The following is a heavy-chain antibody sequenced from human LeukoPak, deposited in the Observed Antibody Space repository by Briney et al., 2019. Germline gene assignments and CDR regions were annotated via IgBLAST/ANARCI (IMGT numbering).Heavy chain of an antibody. Sequence: GGSLRLFCAASGFTFNDFAMHWVRQAPGRGLEYLSAISSDGGSAYYATSVKGRFTISRDNSKNTLYLQMASLRAEDMAVYYCARDRGGSLLFDYWGRGTLVTVSS. CDR1: GFTFNDFA. CDR2: ISSDGGSA. J-gene: IGHJ4*02. D-gene: IGHD1-26*01. CDR3: ARDRGGSLLFDY. V-gene: IGHV3-64*01.